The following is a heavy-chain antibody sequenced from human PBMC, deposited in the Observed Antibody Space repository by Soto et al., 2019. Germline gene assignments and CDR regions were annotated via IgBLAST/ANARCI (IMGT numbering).Heavy chain of an antibody. Sequence: SGGSLRLSCAASGFSVSRNHMSWVRQAPGKGLEWVSGSYSDGSTYYADSVRGRFTISRDNSKNTLYLQMNSLRAEDTAVYYCAKSVRTTGLFIDYWGQGTLVTVSS. J-gene: IGHJ4*02. CDR1: GFSVSRNH. D-gene: IGHD3-10*01. V-gene: IGHV3-53*05. CDR2: SYSDGST. CDR3: AKSVRTTGLFIDY.